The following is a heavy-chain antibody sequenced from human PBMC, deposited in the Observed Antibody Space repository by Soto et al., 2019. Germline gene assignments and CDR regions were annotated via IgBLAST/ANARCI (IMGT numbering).Heavy chain of an antibody. CDR3: AREHSSGWYVDY. V-gene: IGHV3-11*05. CDR1: GFTFSDYY. CDR2: ISSSSSYT. D-gene: IGHD6-19*01. J-gene: IGHJ4*02. Sequence: QVQLVESGGGLVKPGGSLRLSCAASGFTFSDYYMSWIRQAPGKGLEWVSYISSSSSYTNYADSVKGRFTISRDNAKNSLYLQMNSLRAEDTAVYYCAREHSSGWYVDYWGQGTLVTVSS.